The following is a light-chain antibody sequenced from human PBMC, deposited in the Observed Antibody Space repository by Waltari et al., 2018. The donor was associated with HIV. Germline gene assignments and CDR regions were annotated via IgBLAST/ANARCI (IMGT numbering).Light chain of an antibody. CDR3: QSADASNTFLWV. V-gene: IGLV3-25*03. Sequence: SYELTQTPSVSVSPGQTARITCSGDGLSKQYTYWYQQRPGQAPVLVIYKDSERPSGIPGGYSGSSSGTTVTLTISGVQAEDEADYYCQSADASNTFLWVFGGGTKVTVL. CDR2: KDS. CDR1: GLSKQY. J-gene: IGLJ3*02.